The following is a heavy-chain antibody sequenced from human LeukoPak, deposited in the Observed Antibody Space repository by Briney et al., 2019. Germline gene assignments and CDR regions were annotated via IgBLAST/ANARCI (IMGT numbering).Heavy chain of an antibody. CDR3: ARGRGVWGPVYYGMDV. D-gene: IGHD2-21*02. V-gene: IGHV4-34*01. J-gene: IGHJ6*02. Sequence: PSETLSLTCAVYGGSFNGYYWSRIRQPPGKGLEWIGEINHSGSTNYNPSLKSRVTISVDTSKNQFSLKLSSVTAADTAVYYCARGRGVWGPVYYGMDVWGQGTTVTVSS. CDR2: INHSGST. CDR1: GGSFNGYY.